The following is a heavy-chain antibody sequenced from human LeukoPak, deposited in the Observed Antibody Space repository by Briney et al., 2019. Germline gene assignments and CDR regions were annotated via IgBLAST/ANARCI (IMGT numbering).Heavy chain of an antibody. D-gene: IGHD3-3*01. Sequence: PSETLSLTCAVYGGSFSGYYWSWIRQPPGKGLEWIGEINHSGSTNYNPSLKSRVTISVDTSKNQFSLKLSSVTAADMAVYYCARHSTFFGVVIIKGRVRGPFDYWGQGTLVTVSS. CDR3: ARHSTFFGVVIIKGRVRGPFDY. J-gene: IGHJ4*02. CDR2: INHSGST. V-gene: IGHV4-34*01. CDR1: GGSFSGYY.